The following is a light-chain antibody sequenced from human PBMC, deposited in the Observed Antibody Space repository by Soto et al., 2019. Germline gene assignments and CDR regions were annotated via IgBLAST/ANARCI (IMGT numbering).Light chain of an antibody. Sequence: QSVLTQPPSGSGTPGQRVTISCSGSGSSIGTNTVNWYRQLPGTAPKLLIYGNNQRPSGVPDRFSGSKSGTSASLGISGLQSEDEADYYCAAWDGSLNNVLFGGGTKLTVL. CDR1: GSSIGTNT. CDR2: GNN. V-gene: IGLV1-44*01. J-gene: IGLJ2*01. CDR3: AAWDGSLNNVL.